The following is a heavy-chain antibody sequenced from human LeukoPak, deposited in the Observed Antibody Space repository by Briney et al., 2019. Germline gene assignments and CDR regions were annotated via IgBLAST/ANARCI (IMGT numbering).Heavy chain of an antibody. V-gene: IGHV3-30*04. Sequence: GGSLRLSCAASGFTFSSYAMHWVRQAPGKGLEWVAVISYDGSNKYYADSVKGRFTISRDNSKNTLYLQMNSLRAEDTAVYYCARDAGYGSGGPYFDYWGQGTLVTVSS. CDR1: GFTFSSYA. J-gene: IGHJ4*02. D-gene: IGHD3-10*01. CDR2: ISYDGSNK. CDR3: ARDAGYGSGGPYFDY.